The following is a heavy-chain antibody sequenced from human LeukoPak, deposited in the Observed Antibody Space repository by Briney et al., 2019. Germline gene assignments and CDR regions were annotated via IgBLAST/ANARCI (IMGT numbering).Heavy chain of an antibody. Sequence: ASVKVSCKASGYTFTSYGISWVRQAPGQGLEWMGIINPSGGSTSYAQKFQGRVTMTRDTSTSTVYMELSSLRSEDTAVYYCARAFASGASYSSSWYAHWGQGTLVTVSS. V-gene: IGHV1-46*01. CDR1: GYTFTSYG. D-gene: IGHD6-13*01. CDR2: INPSGGST. J-gene: IGHJ5*02. CDR3: ARAFASGASYSSSWYAH.